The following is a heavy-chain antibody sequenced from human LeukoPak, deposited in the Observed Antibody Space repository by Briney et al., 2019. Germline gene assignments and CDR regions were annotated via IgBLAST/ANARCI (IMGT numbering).Heavy chain of an antibody. J-gene: IGHJ4*02. CDR2: ISYDGSNK. V-gene: IGHV3-30*18. Sequence: GRSPRLSCAASGFTFSSYGMHWVRQAPGKGLEWVAVISYDGSNKYYADSVKGRFTISRDNSKNTLYLQMNSLRAEDTAVYYCAKNRDDWLLNYFDYWGQGTLVTVSS. CDR1: GFTFSSYG. CDR3: AKNRDDWLLNYFDY. D-gene: IGHD3-9*01.